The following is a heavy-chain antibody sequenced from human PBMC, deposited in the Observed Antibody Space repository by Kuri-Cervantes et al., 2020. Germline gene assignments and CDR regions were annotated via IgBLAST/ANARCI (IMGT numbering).Heavy chain of an antibody. D-gene: IGHD6-19*01. J-gene: IGHJ4*02. V-gene: IGHV1-18*01. CDR3: ALDGPAGIAVAGTLRQFDY. CDR2: ISAYNGNT. Sequence: ASVKVSCKASGYTFTSYAMNWVRQAPGQGLEWMGWISAYNGNTNYAQKLQGRVTMTTDTSTSTAYMELRSLRSDDTAVYYCALDGPAGIAVAGTLRQFDYWGQGTLVTVSS. CDR1: GYTFTSYA.